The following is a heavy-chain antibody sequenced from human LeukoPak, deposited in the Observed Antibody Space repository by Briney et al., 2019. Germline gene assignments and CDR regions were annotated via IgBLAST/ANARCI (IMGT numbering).Heavy chain of an antibody. D-gene: IGHD6-19*01. Sequence: SETLSLTCTVSGGSVSSGSYYWSWIRQPPGKGLEWIGYIYYTGTTNYNPSLKSRVTISVDTSKNQFSLKVSSVTAADTAVYYCARGGYSSGWYSYYGMDVWGQGTTVTVSS. V-gene: IGHV4-61*01. CDR3: ARGGYSSGWYSYYGMDV. CDR1: GGSVSSGSYY. CDR2: IYYTGTT. J-gene: IGHJ6*02.